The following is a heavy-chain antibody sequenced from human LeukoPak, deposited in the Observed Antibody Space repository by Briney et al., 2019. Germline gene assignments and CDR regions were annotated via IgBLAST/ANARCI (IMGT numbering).Heavy chain of an antibody. CDR3: ARGARMTTVTKGRSLYYYYMDV. CDR2: IYTSGST. D-gene: IGHD4-17*01. CDR1: GGSISSYY. Sequence: SETLSLTCTVSGGSISSYYWSWIRQPAGKGLEWIGRIYTSGSTNYNPSLKSRVTMSVDTSKNQFSLKLSSVTAADTAVYYCARGARMTTVTKGRSLYYYYMDVWGKGTTVTISS. V-gene: IGHV4-4*07. J-gene: IGHJ6*03.